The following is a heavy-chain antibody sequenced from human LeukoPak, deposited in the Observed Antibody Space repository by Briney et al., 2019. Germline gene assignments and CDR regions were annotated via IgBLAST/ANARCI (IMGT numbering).Heavy chain of an antibody. CDR2: ISGSSSGT. J-gene: IGHJ6*02. CDR3: AKAIRQQLISKYYYGMDV. V-gene: IGHV3-23*01. D-gene: IGHD6-13*01. Sequence: GGSLRLSCAGSGFTFSRYAMNWVRQAPGKGLEWVSTISGSSSGTYYADSVKGRFTVSRDNSKNTLYLQMNSLRAEDTAVYYCAKAIRQQLISKYYYGMDVWGQGTTVTVSS. CDR1: GFTFSRYA.